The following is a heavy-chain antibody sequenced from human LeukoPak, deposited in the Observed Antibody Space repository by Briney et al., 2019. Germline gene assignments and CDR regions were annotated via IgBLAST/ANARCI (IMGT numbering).Heavy chain of an antibody. D-gene: IGHD6-19*01. CDR3: ARRSAAVAGSYNWFDP. J-gene: IGHJ5*02. Sequence: PSETLSLTCTVSGGSISSYYWSWIRQPAGKGLEWIGRIYTSGSTNYNPSLKSRVTISVDTSKNQFSLKLSSVTAADTAVYYCARRSAAVAGSYNWFDPWGQGTLVTVSS. V-gene: IGHV4-4*07. CDR2: IYTSGST. CDR1: GGSISSYY.